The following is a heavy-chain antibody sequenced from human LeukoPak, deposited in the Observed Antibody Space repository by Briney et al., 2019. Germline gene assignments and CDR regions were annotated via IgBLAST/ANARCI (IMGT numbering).Heavy chain of an antibody. Sequence: GGSLRLFCAASGFTFSSYAMHWVRQAPGKGLEYVSAISSNGGSTYYANSVKGRFTISRDNSKNTLYLQMGSLRAEDMAVYYCARASAGWGADDYCGQGTLVTVSS. D-gene: IGHD1-26*01. CDR2: ISSNGGST. CDR1: GFTFSSYA. CDR3: ARASAGWGADDY. J-gene: IGHJ4*02. V-gene: IGHV3-64*01.